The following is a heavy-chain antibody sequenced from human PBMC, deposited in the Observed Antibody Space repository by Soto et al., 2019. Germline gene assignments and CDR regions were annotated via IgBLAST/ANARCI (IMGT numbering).Heavy chain of an antibody. V-gene: IGHV3-48*02. CDR2: ISSSSSTI. J-gene: IGHJ5*02. CDR3: IGDGGATDWFDP. Sequence: EVQLVESGGGLVQPGGSLRLSCAASGFTFSTDSMNRVRQAPGKGLEWVSYISSSSSTIYYADSVKGRFTISRDNAKNSLYMQMNSLRDEDTAVYYCIGDGGATDWFDPWGQGTLVTVSS. D-gene: IGHD1-26*01. CDR1: GFTFSTDS.